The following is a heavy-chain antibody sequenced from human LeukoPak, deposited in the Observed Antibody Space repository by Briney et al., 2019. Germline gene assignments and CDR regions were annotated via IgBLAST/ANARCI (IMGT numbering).Heavy chain of an antibody. CDR2: INGNTGDT. CDR1: GYTFTGHY. D-gene: IGHD6-25*01. CDR3: AREYSSGLFDY. Sequence: ASVKVSCKASGYTFTGHYVHWVRQAPGRGLEWMGWINGNTGDTNYAQRFQGRVTMIRETSISTMYMELSRLRSDDTAVYYCAREYSSGLFDYWGQGTLVTVSS. J-gene: IGHJ4*02. V-gene: IGHV1-2*02.